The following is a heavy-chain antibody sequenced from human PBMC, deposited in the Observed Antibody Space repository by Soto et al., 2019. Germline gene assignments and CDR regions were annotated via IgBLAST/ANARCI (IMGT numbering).Heavy chain of an antibody. J-gene: IGHJ3*01. CDR3: TTDWGSGDHYIRAFDL. Sequence: EVQLVESGGGLVKPGGSLRLYCAASGFTFSNAWMTWVRQAPGKGLEWVGRIKSRLLGGTTDSAAPVKGRFTISRDDSKNTLYLPMNSLKTEDTAVYYCTTDWGSGDHYIRAFDLWGQGTMVTVSS. V-gene: IGHV3-15*01. CDR1: GFTFSNAW. D-gene: IGHD3-16*01. CDR2: IKSRLLGGTT.